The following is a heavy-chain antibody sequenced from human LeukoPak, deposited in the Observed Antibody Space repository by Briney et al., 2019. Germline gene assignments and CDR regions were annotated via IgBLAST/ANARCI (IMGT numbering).Heavy chain of an antibody. CDR1: GFTFSSFV. V-gene: IGHV3-64*02. Sequence: GVYLRLSCAASGFTFSSFVMHWVRQAPGKGLEYVSAISTKGDRTYYADSVKDRFTISRDNSRNTLYLQMGSLRAEDMAVYYCARGAAAGTEDYWGQGTLVTVAS. J-gene: IGHJ4*02. CDR3: ARGAAAGTEDY. D-gene: IGHD6-13*01. CDR2: ISTKGDRT.